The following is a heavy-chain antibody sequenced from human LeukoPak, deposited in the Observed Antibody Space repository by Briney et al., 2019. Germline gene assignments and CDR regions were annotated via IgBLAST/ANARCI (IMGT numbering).Heavy chain of an antibody. CDR1: GFTFSDYS. J-gene: IGHJ4*02. CDR3: XXXXXXXXXX. CDR2: IGIDSGNT. V-gene: IGHV3-48*01. Sequence: GGSLRLSCAASGFTFSDYSMNWVRQAPGKGLEWISYIGIDSGNTNYADSVKGRFTISGDKAKNSLYLQMNSLRVEDTAVYYCXXXXXXXXXXWGQGTLVTVSS.